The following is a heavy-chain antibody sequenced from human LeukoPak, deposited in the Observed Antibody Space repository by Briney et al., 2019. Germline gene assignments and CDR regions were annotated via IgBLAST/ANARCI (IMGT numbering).Heavy chain of an antibody. V-gene: IGHV4-59*08. J-gene: IGHJ5*02. CDR3: ARPWYYDSSGPWGFDP. CDR2: IYYSGST. CDR1: GGSISSYY. Sequence: SETLSLTCTVSGGSISSYYWSWIRQPPGKGLEWIGYIYYSGSTNYSPSLKSRVTISVDTSKNQFSLKLSPVTAADTAVYYCARPWYYDSSGPWGFDPWGQGTLVTVSS. D-gene: IGHD3-22*01.